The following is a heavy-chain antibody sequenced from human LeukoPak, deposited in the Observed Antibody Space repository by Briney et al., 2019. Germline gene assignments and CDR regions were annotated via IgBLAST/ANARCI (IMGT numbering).Heavy chain of an antibody. J-gene: IGHJ4*02. D-gene: IGHD3-22*01. CDR3: ARDRRDYYDSCGYFDY. CDR1: GGSISSYY. CDR2: IYYSGST. Sequence: LETLSLTCTVSGGSISSYYWSWIRQPPGKGLEWIGYIYYSGSTNYNPSLKSRVTISVDTSKNQFSLKLSSVTAADTAMYYCARDRRDYYDSCGYFDYWGQGTLVTVSS. V-gene: IGHV4-59*01.